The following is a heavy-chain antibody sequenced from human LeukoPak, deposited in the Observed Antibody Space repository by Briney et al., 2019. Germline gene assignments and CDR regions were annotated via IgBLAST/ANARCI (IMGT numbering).Heavy chain of an antibody. V-gene: IGHV4-59*01. CDR2: IYYSGST. CDR3: ATRKLGNDY. J-gene: IGHJ4*02. Sequence: AETLSLTCTVSGGSISSYYWSWVRQPPGKGLEWIAYIYYSGSTNYNPSLKSRVTISVDTSKNQYSLKLSSVTAADTAVYYCATRKLGNDYWGQGTLVTVSS. D-gene: IGHD7-27*01. CDR1: GGSISSYY.